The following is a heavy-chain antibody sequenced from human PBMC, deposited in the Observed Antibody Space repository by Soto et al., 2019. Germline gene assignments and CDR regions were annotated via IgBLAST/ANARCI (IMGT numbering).Heavy chain of an antibody. D-gene: IGHD3-9*01. Sequence: QVQLVQSGAEVKKSGSSVKVSCKASGGTFSSYAISWVRQAPGQGLEWMAGIIPIFGTANYAQKFQGRVIITADKSTNAAYMELSSLRSEDTAVYYCARVEPPLEETGSYYYSGMDVWGQGTTVTVSS. V-gene: IGHV1-69*06. J-gene: IGHJ6*02. CDR1: GGTFSSYA. CDR2: IIPIFGTA. CDR3: ARVEPPLEETGSYYYSGMDV.